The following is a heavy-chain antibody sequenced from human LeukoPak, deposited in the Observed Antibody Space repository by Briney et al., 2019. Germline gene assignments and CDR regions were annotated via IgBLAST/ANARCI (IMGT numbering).Heavy chain of an antibody. J-gene: IGHJ3*02. V-gene: IGHV3-74*01. D-gene: IGHD2-8*01. CDR3: ARVQGHPPNGLDI. CDR2: INSDGSST. Sequence: GGSLRLSCAASGFGFSSNWMHWVRQAPGKGLVWVSRINSDGSSTSYADSVKGRFTISRDNAKNTLYLQMNSLRAEDTAVYYCARVQGHPPNGLDIWGQGTMVTVSS. CDR1: GFGFSSNW.